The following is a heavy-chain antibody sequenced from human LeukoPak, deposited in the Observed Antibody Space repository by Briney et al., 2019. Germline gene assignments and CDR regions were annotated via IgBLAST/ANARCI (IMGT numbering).Heavy chain of an antibody. CDR3: ARSSHYYYGSGPLHAYYFDY. V-gene: IGHV5-51*01. Sequence: GESLKISRKGSGYSFTSYWIGWVRQKPGKGLEWMGIIYPGDSDTRNSPSLQGQVIISVDKSISTAYLQWSSLKASDTAMYYCARSSHYYYGSGPLHAYYFDYWGQGTLVTVSS. CDR1: GYSFTSYW. J-gene: IGHJ4*02. D-gene: IGHD3-10*01. CDR2: IYPGDSDT.